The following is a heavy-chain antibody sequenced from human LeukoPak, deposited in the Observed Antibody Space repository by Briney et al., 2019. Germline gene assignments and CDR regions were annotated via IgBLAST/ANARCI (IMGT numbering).Heavy chain of an antibody. Sequence: ASVKVSCKASGYTFTGYYMHWVRQAPGQGLEWMGWINPNSGGTNYAQKFQGRVTMTRDTSISTAYMELSRLRSDDTAVYYCARDGNYYDSSGYYPNRGQGTLVTVSS. D-gene: IGHD3-22*01. CDR3: ARDGNYYDSSGYYPN. J-gene: IGHJ4*02. CDR2: INPNSGGT. V-gene: IGHV1-2*02. CDR1: GYTFTGYY.